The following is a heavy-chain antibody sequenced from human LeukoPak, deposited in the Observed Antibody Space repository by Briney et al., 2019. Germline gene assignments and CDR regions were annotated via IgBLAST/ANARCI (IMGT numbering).Heavy chain of an antibody. CDR2: IGGSDDRT. CDR1: GFTPSRNA. Sequence: PGGSLRLSCAASGFTPSRNAMSWVRQAPGKGLEWVSAIGGSDDRTDYADSVKGRFTISRDISKNTLYLQMNSLRAEDTAVYFCAKDLFRWAFDYWGQGTLVTVSS. D-gene: IGHD5-24*01. CDR3: AKDLFRWAFDY. J-gene: IGHJ4*02. V-gene: IGHV3-23*01.